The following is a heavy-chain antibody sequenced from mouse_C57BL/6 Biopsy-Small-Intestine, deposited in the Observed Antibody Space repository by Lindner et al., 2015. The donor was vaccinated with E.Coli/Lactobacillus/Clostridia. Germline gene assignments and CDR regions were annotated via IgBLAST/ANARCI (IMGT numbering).Heavy chain of an antibody. CDR2: INPNSGDT. CDR1: GYTFTGHY. Sequence: SVKVSCKASGYTFTGHYIHWVRRAPGQGLEWMGWINPNSGDTNSAQKFQVRVTMTRDTSTNTGYMELSSLTSDDTAVYYCAAGRGVRCLSRCALDIWGQGTMVTVSS. V-gene: IGHV1-84*02. CDR3: AAGRGVRCLSRCALDI. J-gene: IGHJ3*01. D-gene: IGHD6-1*01.